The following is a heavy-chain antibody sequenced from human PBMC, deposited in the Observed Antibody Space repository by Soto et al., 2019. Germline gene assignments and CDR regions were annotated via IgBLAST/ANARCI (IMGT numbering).Heavy chain of an antibody. CDR1: GLIVNSNY. CDR2: IYSGGST. J-gene: IGHJ3*02. V-gene: IGHV3-53*04. D-gene: IGHD2-2*01. CDR3: ATSGGRYRAFDI. Sequence: EVNVVESGGGVVQPGGSLRLSCAASGLIVNSNYMSWVRQAPGKGLEWVSVIYSGGSTYYTPSVQGRFTISRHNSNNTVSLQMSSLRPEDTAVYFCATSGGRYRAFDIWGQGTMVTVSS.